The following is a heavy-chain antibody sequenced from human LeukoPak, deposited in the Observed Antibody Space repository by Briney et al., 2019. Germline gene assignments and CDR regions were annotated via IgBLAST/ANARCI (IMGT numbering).Heavy chain of an antibody. J-gene: IGHJ6*03. V-gene: IGHV1-8*01. CDR2: MNPNSGNT. Sequence: GASVKVSCKASGYTFTSYDINWVRQATGKGLEWMGWMNPNSGNTGYAQKFQGRVTMTRNTSISTAYMELSSLRSEDTAVYYCATLSPSRDYDFWSGYFFGYYYYMDVWGKGTTVTVSS. CDR3: ATLSPSRDYDFWSGYFFGYYYYMDV. CDR1: GYTFTSYD. D-gene: IGHD3-3*01.